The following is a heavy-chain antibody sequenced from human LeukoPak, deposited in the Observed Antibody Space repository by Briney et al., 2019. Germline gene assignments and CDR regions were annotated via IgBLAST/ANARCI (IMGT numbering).Heavy chain of an antibody. CDR3: ARSVIAARLHGAFDI. Sequence: TSETLSLTSAVYGGSFSGYYWSWIRQPPGKGLEWIGYIYYSGSTNYNPSLKSRVTISVDTSKNQFSLKLSSVTAADTAVYYCARSVIAARLHGAFDIWGQGTMVTVSS. V-gene: IGHV4-59*08. CDR1: GGSFSGYY. CDR2: IYYSGST. D-gene: IGHD6-6*01. J-gene: IGHJ3*02.